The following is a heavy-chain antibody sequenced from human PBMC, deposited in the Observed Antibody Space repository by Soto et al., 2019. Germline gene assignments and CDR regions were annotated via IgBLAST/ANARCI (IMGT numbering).Heavy chain of an antibody. CDR2: IKQDGSEE. CDR3: ARIAASGRGWDV. CDR1: GFTFSSYW. D-gene: IGHD6-13*01. Sequence: EVQLVESGGGLVQPGGSLRLSCVDSGFTFSSYWMSWFRQAPVKGLEWVGNIKQDGSEENYVDSVKGRFTISRDKAKNSMYLQMNSPRAQDTAVYYCARIAASGRGWDVWGQGTTVVVS. V-gene: IGHV3-7*01. J-gene: IGHJ6*02.